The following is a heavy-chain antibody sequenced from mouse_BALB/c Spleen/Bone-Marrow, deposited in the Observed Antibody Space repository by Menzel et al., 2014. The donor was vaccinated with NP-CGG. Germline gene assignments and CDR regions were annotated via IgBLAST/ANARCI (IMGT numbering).Heavy chain of an antibody. Sequence: EVQLVVSGGGLVQPKGSLKLSCAASGFTFNTYAMNWVRQAPGKGLEWVARIRSKSNNYATYYADSVKDRFTISRDDSQSMLYLQMSNLKTEDTAMYYCVSHGSWFAYWGQGTLVTVSA. CDR2: IRSKSNNYAT. CDR1: GFTFNTYA. CDR3: VSHGSWFAY. V-gene: IGHV10-1*02. J-gene: IGHJ3*01.